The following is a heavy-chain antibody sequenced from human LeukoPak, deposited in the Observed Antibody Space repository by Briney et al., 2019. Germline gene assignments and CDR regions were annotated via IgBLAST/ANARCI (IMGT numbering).Heavy chain of an antibody. CDR3: AWFGELSD. Sequence: GGSLRLSCAASGFTFSSYWMHWVRQAPGKGPVWVSRINSDGSSTSYADSVKGRFTISRDNAKNTLYLQMNSLRAEDTAVYYCAWFGELSDWGQGTLVTVSS. J-gene: IGHJ4*02. V-gene: IGHV3-74*01. D-gene: IGHD3-10*01. CDR2: INSDGSST. CDR1: GFTFSSYW.